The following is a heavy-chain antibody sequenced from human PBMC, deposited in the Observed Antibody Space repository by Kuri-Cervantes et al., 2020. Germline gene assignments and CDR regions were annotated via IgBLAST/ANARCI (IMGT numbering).Heavy chain of an antibody. CDR1: GYTFTGYY. J-gene: IGHJ6*02. V-gene: IGHV1-2*02. CDR3: ASIAVAGSSQKYYYYYGMDV. CDR2: INPNSGGT. Sequence: ASVKVSCKASGYTFTGYYMHWVRQAPGQGLEWMGWINPNSGGTNYAQEFQGRVTMTRDTSISTAYMELSRLRSDDTAVYYCASIAVAGSSQKYYYYYGMDVRGQGTTVTVSS. D-gene: IGHD6-19*01.